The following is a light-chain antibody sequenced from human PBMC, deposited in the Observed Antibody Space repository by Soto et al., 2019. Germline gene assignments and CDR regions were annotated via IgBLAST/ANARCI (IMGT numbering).Light chain of an antibody. J-gene: IGKJ1*01. V-gene: IGKV1-39*01. Sequence: DFQMAQSPSSLSASVGDRVTITCRAIQRISNYLNWYQVKVGKDPRLLIYAVSYLQSGVPSRFRGSGSGTDFTLTISSLQPEDFATYYCQQSYNTLSWTFGQGTKVDIK. CDR1: QRISNY. CDR2: AVS. CDR3: QQSYNTLSWT.